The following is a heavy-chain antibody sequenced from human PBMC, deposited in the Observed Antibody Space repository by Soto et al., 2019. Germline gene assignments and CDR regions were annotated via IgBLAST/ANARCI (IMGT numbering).Heavy chain of an antibody. Sequence: GGSLRLSCAASGFTFSSYSMNWVRQAPGKGLEWVSSISSSSSYIYYADSVKGRFTISRDNAKNSLYLQMNSLRAEDTAVYYCARDHLPGYCSGGSCYPGGFDYWGQGTLVTVSS. J-gene: IGHJ4*02. CDR1: GFTFSSYS. CDR2: ISSSSSYI. D-gene: IGHD2-15*01. V-gene: IGHV3-21*01. CDR3: ARDHLPGYCSGGSCYPGGFDY.